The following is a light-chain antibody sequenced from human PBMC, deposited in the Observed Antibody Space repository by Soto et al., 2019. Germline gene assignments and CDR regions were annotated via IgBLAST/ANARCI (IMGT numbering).Light chain of an antibody. CDR1: QSISSY. CDR2: GAS. J-gene: IGKJ1*01. CDR3: QQYDRSPWT. Sequence: EVVLTQSPGTLSLSPGERATLSCRASQSISSYLAWYQKKPGQAPRLLIYGASSRATGIPDRFSGSGSGTDFTLTISRLEPEDFAVYHCQQYDRSPWTFGQGTKVDIK. V-gene: IGKV3-20*01.